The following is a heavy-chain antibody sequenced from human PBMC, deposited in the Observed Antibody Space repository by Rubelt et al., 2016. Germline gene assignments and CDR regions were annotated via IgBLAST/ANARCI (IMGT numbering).Heavy chain of an antibody. Sequence: EVQLVESGGGLVQPGRSLRLSCAASGFTFDDSAMHLVLQASGKGLEWVSGICWNSGSIGYADSVKGRFTISRDNAKNSLYLQMNSLRAEDTALYYCAKGILRWSVGYGMDVWGQGTTVTVSS. CDR3: AKGILRWSVGYGMDV. V-gene: IGHV3-9*01. D-gene: IGHD4-23*01. CDR1: GFTFDDSA. CDR2: ICWNSGSI. J-gene: IGHJ6*02.